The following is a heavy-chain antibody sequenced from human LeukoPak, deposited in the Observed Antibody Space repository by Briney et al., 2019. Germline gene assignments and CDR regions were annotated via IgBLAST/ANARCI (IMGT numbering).Heavy chain of an antibody. J-gene: IGHJ3*02. CDR2: INYSGST. Sequence: SETLSLTCTVSGGSISSYYWRWIRQPPGKGLEWIAYINYSGSTNYKSSLKSRVTISVDTSKNQFSLKLSSVTAADTAFYYCARRIAAAVSFDIWGQGRMVTVSS. CDR1: GGSISSYY. D-gene: IGHD6-13*01. V-gene: IGHV4-59*01. CDR3: ARRIAAAVSFDI.